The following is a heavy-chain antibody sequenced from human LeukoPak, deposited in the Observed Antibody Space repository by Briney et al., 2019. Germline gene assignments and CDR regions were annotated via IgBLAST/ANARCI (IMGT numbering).Heavy chain of an antibody. V-gene: IGHV4-38-2*02. CDR2: IYHSGST. CDR3: ARGYYDYVWGSYRNAFDI. J-gene: IGHJ3*02. D-gene: IGHD3-16*02. Sequence: PSETLSLTCTVSGYSISSGYYWGWIRQPPGKGLEGIGSIYHSGSTYYNPSLKRRVTISVDTSKNQFSLKLSSVTAADTAVYYCARGYYDYVWGSYRNAFDIWGQGTMVTVSS. CDR1: GYSISSGYY.